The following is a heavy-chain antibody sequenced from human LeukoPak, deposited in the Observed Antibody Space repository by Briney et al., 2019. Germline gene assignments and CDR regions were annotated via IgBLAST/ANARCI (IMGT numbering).Heavy chain of an antibody. CDR1: GFTFSSYA. J-gene: IGHJ4*02. V-gene: IGHV3-30*01. CDR3: ARDRDNYYDSSGYYSYCFDY. CDR2: ISYDGSNK. Sequence: PGGSLRLSCAASGFTFSSYAMHWVRQAPGKGLEWVAVISYDGSNKYYADSVKGRFTISRDNSKNTLYLQMNSLRAEDTAVYYCARDRDNYYDSSGYYSYCFDYWGQGTLVTVSS. D-gene: IGHD3-22*01.